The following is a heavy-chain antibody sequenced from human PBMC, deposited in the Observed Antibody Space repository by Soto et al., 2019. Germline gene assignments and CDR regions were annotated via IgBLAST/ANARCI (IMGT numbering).Heavy chain of an antibody. CDR3: AKDVGLGDSAFDI. J-gene: IGHJ3*02. V-gene: IGHV3-9*01. CDR1: GFTFDDYA. Sequence: PGGSLRLSCAASGFTFDDYAMHRVRQAPGKGLEWVSSINWNSGSRAYADSVKGRFTISRDNAKNSLYLQMNGLRVDDTALYYCAKDVGLGDSAFDIWGQGTMVTVSS. CDR2: INWNSGSR.